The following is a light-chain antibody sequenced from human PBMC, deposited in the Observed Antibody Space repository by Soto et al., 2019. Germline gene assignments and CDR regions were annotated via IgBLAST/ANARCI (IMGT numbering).Light chain of an antibody. J-gene: IGKJ5*01. CDR1: QTVSSSY. CDR3: QQYGSSPIT. Sequence: EIELTQSPGTLSLSPGDRATLSCRASQTVSSSYLGWYQQKPGQAPRLLMYGTSSRATGIPDRLSGSGSGTDFTLTISRLEPEDFAVYYCQQYGSSPITFGQGTRLEIK. V-gene: IGKV3-20*01. CDR2: GTS.